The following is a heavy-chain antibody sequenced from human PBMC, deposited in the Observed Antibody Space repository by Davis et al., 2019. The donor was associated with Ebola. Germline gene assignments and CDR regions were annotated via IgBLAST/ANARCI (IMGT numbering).Heavy chain of an antibody. J-gene: IGHJ4*02. Sequence: AASVKVSCKASGGTFSSYAISWVRQPPGQGLEWMGRIIPILGIATYAQKFQGRVTITADKSTSTAYMEVRSLRSDDTAVYYCARVPLLGSGWDYYFDYWGQGTLVTVSS. CDR2: IIPILGIA. CDR1: GGTFSSYA. D-gene: IGHD6-19*01. V-gene: IGHV1-69*04. CDR3: ARVPLLGSGWDYYFDY.